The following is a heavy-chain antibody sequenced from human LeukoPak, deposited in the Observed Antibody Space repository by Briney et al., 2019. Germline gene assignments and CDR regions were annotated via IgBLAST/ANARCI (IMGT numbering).Heavy chain of an antibody. V-gene: IGHV1-18*01. Sequence: ASVKVSCKASGYPFGSYGISWVRQAPGQGLEWMGWNSGYKGNTKYAQKLQGRVTMTTDTSTSTAYMELRSLRSDDTAVYYCARGLGYNLDYWGQGTLVTVSS. CDR2: NSGYKGNT. D-gene: IGHD5-18*01. CDR3: ARGLGYNLDY. CDR1: GYPFGSYG. J-gene: IGHJ4*02.